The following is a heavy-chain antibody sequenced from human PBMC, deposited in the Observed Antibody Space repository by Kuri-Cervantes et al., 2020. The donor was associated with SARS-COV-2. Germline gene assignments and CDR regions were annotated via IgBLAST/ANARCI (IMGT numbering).Heavy chain of an antibody. CDR2: IWNDGSKK. J-gene: IGHJ4*02. Sequence: GESLKISCGASGFTFNHGMHWIRQAPGKGLEWVAVIWNDGSKKYYADSVKGRFTISRDNSKNTLYLQMNSLRAEDTAVYYCATDGVAGSLTMDFWGQGTLVTVSS. CDR1: GFTFNHG. D-gene: IGHD6-19*01. V-gene: IGHV3-30*02. CDR3: ATDGVAGSLTMDF.